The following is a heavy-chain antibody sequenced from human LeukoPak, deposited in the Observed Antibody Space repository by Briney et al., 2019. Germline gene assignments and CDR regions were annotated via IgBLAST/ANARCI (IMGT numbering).Heavy chain of an antibody. Sequence: GESLKISCKVSGYSFTSYWIGWVRQMPGKGLEWMGIIYPGDSGTRYSPSFQGQVTMSADKSISTAYLQWSSLKASDTAMYHCATCAARSSWFDPWGQGTLVTVSS. CDR2: IYPGDSGT. CDR3: ATCAARSSWFDP. CDR1: GYSFTSYW. V-gene: IGHV5-51*01. D-gene: IGHD6-6*01. J-gene: IGHJ5*02.